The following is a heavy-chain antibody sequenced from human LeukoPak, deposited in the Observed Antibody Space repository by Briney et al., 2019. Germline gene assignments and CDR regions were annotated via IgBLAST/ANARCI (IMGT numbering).Heavy chain of an antibody. D-gene: IGHD2-15*01. CDR2: INHSGST. V-gene: IGHV4-34*01. Sequence: ASETLSLTCAVYGGSFSGYYWSWIRQPPGKGLEWIGEINHSGSTNYNPSLKSRVTISVDTSKNQFSLKLSSVTAADTAVYYCARWLGYCSGGSCYPYYYYYYGMDVWGQGTTVTVSS. CDR3: ARWLGYCSGGSCYPYYYYYYGMDV. J-gene: IGHJ6*02. CDR1: GGSFSGYY.